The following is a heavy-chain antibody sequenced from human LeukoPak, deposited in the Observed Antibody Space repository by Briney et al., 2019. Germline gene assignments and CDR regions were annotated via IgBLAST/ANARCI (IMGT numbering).Heavy chain of an antibody. CDR1: GFTFSSYW. Sequence: GGSLRLSCAASGFTFSSYWMHWVRQAPGKGLVGVSRINTDGSSTSYADSVKGRFTISRDNAKHTLYLQITSLRAEDTAVYYCARYAPQWTAFDYWGQGTLVTVSS. J-gene: IGHJ4*02. D-gene: IGHD6-19*01. V-gene: IGHV3-74*01. CDR3: ARYAPQWTAFDY. CDR2: INTDGSST.